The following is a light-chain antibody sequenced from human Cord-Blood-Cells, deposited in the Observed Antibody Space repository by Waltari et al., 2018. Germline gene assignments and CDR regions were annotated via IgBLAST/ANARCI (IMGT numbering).Light chain of an antibody. CDR1: QSVSSY. CDR3: QQRSNWPPYT. J-gene: IGKJ2*01. CDR2: DAY. Sequence: EIVLTQSPATLSLYPGERANPSCRASQSVSSYLAWYQQKPGQATRLLTYDAYNRATGIPARFSGSGSGTDFTLTISILEPEDCAVYYCQQRSNWPPYTFGQGTKLEIK. V-gene: IGKV3-11*01.